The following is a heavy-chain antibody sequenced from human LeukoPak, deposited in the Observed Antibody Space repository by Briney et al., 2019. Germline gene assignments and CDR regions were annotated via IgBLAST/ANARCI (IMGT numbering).Heavy chain of an antibody. D-gene: IGHD6-19*01. CDR2: INHSGST. J-gene: IGHJ5*02. Sequence: SETLSLTCAVYGGSFSGYYWSWIRQPPGKGLEWIGEINHSGSTNYNPSLKSRVTISVDTSKNQFSLKLSSVTAADTAVYYCARGRIAVAANWFDPWGQGTLVTVSS. V-gene: IGHV4-34*01. CDR3: ARGRIAVAANWFDP. CDR1: GGSFSGYY.